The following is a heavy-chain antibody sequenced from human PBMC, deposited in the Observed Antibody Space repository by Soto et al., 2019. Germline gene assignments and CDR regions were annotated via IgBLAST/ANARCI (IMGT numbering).Heavy chain of an antibody. CDR3: ARHSYYSNPLRFDP. D-gene: IGHD4-4*01. CDR2: IHYSGST. J-gene: IGHJ5*02. CDR1: VGSITGYY. V-gene: IGHV4-59*08. Sequence: QVQLQESGPGLVQPSETLSLTCTVSVGSITGYYWSWIRQPPGKGPEWIGNIHYSGSTNYNPSLKSRVTISVDTSKNQFSLRLSYVTAAETAVYYCARHSYYSNPLRFDPWGQGTLVTVSS.